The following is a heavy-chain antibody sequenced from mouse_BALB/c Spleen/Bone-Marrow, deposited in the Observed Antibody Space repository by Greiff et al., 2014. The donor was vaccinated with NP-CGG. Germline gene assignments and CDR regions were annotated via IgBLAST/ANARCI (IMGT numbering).Heavy chain of an antibody. Sequence: EVQLQQSGPELVKPGASMKISCKASGYSFTGYTMNWVKQSHEKNLEWIGLINPYNGGTSYNQKFKGKATLTVDKSSSTAYMELLSLTSEDSAVYYCARGYGSSYGYAMDYWGQGTSVTVSS. CDR3: ARGYGSSYGYAMDY. J-gene: IGHJ4*01. CDR2: INPYNGGT. CDR1: GYSFTGYT. D-gene: IGHD1-1*01. V-gene: IGHV1-18*01.